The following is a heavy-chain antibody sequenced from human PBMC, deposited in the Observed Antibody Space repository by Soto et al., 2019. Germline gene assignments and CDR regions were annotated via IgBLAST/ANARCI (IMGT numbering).Heavy chain of an antibody. D-gene: IGHD3-10*01. V-gene: IGHV3-33*01. Sequence: SLRLSCAASGFSFNTYAMNRDRQAPGKGLEWVAAIFYDGRNKYYADSVKGRFPVSRDNSENSLYLQMNSLRAADTAVYYCARSGMLRRVIITGLDLWGQGILVTVSS. J-gene: IGHJ4*02. CDR3: ARSGMLRRVIITGLDL. CDR1: GFSFNTYA. CDR2: IFYDGRNK.